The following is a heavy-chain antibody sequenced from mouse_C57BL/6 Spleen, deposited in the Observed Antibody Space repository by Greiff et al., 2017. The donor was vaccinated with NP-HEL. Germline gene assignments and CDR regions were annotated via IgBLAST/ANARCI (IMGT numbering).Heavy chain of an antibody. CDR1: GYTFTDYN. J-gene: IGHJ3*01. V-gene: IGHV1-18*01. Sequence: EVKLVESGPELVKPGASVKIPCKASGYTFTDYNMDWVKQSHGKSLEWIGDINPNNGGTIYNQKFKGKATLTVDKSSSTAYMELRSLTSEDTAVYYCARGGLRRGRLAYWGQGTLVTVSA. CDR3: ARGGLRRGRLAY. CDR2: INPNNGGT. D-gene: IGHD2-4*01.